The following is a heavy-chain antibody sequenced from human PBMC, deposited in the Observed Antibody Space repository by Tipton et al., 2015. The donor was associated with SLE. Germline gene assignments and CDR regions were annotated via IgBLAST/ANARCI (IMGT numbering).Heavy chain of an antibody. CDR2: ISVYNGNT. D-gene: IGHD3-3*01. CDR3: ARDRRSDFWSGYYGMDV. CDR1: GYTFTRYG. V-gene: IGHV1-18*01. J-gene: IGHJ6*02. Sequence: QLVQSGAEVKKPGASVKVSCKASGYTFTRYGISWVRQAPGQGLEWMGWISVYNGNTNYAQKLQGRVTMTTDTSTSTAYMELRSLRSDDTAVYYCARDRRSDFWSGYYGMDVWGQGTTVTVSS.